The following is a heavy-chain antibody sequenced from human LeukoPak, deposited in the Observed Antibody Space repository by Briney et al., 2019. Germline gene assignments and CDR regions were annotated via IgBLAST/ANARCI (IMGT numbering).Heavy chain of an antibody. CDR2: IYYSGST. CDR3: ARGGGYYGYFDY. J-gene: IGHJ4*01. V-gene: IGHV4-59*07. D-gene: IGHD1-26*01. CDR1: GGSISTYY. Sequence: PSDTLSLTCTVSGGSISTYYWSWIRQPPGKGLEWIAYIYYSGSTNYNPSLKSRVTISVDTSKNLFSLKLSSVTAADTAVYYCARGGGYYGYFDYWGHGALVTVSS.